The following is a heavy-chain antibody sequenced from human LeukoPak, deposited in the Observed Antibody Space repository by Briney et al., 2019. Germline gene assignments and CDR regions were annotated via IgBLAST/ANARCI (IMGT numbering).Heavy chain of an antibody. Sequence: SETLSLTCAVYGGSFSGYYWSWIRQPPGKGLEWIGEINHSGSTNYNPSLKSRVTISVDTSKNQFSLKLSSVTAADTAVYYCARKGYYYDSSGHYYWGQGTLVTVSS. CDR2: INHSGST. J-gene: IGHJ4*02. CDR1: GGSFSGYY. CDR3: ARKGYYYDSSGHYY. V-gene: IGHV4-34*01. D-gene: IGHD3-22*01.